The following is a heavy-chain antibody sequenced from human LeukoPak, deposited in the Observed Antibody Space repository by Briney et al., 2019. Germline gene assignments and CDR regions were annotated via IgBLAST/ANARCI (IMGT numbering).Heavy chain of an antibody. CDR3: ASYASGSTGTTYYYYMDV. Sequence: SETLSLTCAVSGGSISSSNWWSWVRQPPVQGLEWIGEIYHSGSTNYNPSLKSRVTISVDTSKNQFSLKLSSVTAADTAVYYCASYASGSTGTTYYYYMDVWGKGTTVTVSS. CDR2: IYHSGST. V-gene: IGHV4-4*02. CDR1: GGSISSSNW. D-gene: IGHD1-1*01. J-gene: IGHJ6*03.